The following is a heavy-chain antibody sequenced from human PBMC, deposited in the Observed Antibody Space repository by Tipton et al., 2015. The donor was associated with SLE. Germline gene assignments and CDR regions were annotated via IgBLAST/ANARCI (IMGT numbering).Heavy chain of an antibody. CDR2: INAYNGNT. V-gene: IGHV1-18*01. CDR1: GYTFTNYG. D-gene: IGHD4-17*01. CDR3: AKGDETPMTPFDY. J-gene: IGHJ4*02. Sequence: QSGPEVKKPGASVKVSCKASGYTFTNYGISWVRQAPGQGPEWMGWINAYNGNTNYAQKVQGRVSMTTDTSTSTAYMELRSLRSEDTAVYYCAKGDETPMTPFDYWGQGTLVTVSS.